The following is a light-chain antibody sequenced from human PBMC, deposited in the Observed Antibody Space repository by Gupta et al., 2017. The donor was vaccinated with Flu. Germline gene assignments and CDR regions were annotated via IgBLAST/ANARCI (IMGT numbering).Light chain of an antibody. CDR1: SLRSYY. J-gene: IGLJ2*01. CDR2: GKN. Sequence: SSELTQDPAVSVALGQTVRITCQGDSLRSYYASWYQQKPGQAPVLVSDGKNNRPSGIPDRLAGYSAGKTAYWNIKGAQAEDEADYDGNYRDSSGKHLVCGGGTKLTVL. V-gene: IGLV3-19*01. CDR3: NYRDSSGKHLV.